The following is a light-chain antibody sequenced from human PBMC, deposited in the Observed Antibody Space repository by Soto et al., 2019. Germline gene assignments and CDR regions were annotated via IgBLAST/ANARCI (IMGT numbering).Light chain of an antibody. V-gene: IGKV3-11*01. J-gene: IGKJ5*01. CDR3: QQRSSWPPIT. Sequence: IVLTQSPGTLSLSPGERATLSCRASQSVSNYLAWYQHKPGQAPRLLIYDASNRATGIPARFSGSGSGTDLTLTISSLEPEDFAVYYCQQRSSWPPITFGQGTRLEIK. CDR1: QSVSNY. CDR2: DAS.